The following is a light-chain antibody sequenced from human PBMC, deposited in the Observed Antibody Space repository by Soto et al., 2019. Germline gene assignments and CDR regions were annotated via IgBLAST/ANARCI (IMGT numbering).Light chain of an antibody. V-gene: IGKV3-15*01. CDR3: QQYKKWPPLT. Sequence: EIVMTQSPATLSVSPGETATISCRASQSVAFHLAWYQQKPGQGPRLLIYGAFTRATGIPARFSGSGSGTEFTLTISSLQSEDFAVYYCQQYKKWPPLTFGGGTKVEIK. CDR1: QSVAFH. CDR2: GAF. J-gene: IGKJ4*01.